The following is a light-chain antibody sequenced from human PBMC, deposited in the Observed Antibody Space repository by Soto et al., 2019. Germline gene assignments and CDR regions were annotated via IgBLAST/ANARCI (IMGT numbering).Light chain of an antibody. CDR3: QQYNSYSPP. CDR1: QTRTRC. CDR2: DAS. J-gene: IGKJ1*01. Sequence: GERVASSCRAGQTRTRCMAWDELEPGEGPKVLIYDASTLESGVPSRFSGSRSGTEFTLTISSLQPDDFATYYCQQYNSYSPPFGQGTKA. V-gene: IGKV1-5*01.